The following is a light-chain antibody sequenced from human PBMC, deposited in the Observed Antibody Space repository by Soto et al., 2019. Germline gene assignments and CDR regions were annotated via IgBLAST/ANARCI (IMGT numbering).Light chain of an antibody. Sequence: EIVLTQSQATLSLSAGERATLSCRASQSVGSHLAWFQQRPGQAPRLLIYDASNRATGIPARFSGSGSGADFTLTISSLQSEDLAVYYCQQYNNWHTWTLGQGTKVDI. J-gene: IGKJ1*01. CDR2: DAS. CDR1: QSVGSH. V-gene: IGKV3-11*01. CDR3: QQYNNWHTWT.